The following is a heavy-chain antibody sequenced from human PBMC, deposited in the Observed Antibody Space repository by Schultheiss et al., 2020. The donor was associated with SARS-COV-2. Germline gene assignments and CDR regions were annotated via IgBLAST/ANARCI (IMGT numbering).Heavy chain of an antibody. Sequence: GGSLRLSCAASGFTFSSYSMNWVRQAPGKGLEWVSYISSSGSTIYYADSVKGRFTISRDNAKNSLYLQMNSLRAEDTAVYYCARGDSDAFDIWGQGTMVTVSS. D-gene: IGHD2-21*01. CDR1: GFTFSSYS. J-gene: IGHJ3*02. CDR3: ARGDSDAFDI. CDR2: ISSSGSTI. V-gene: IGHV3-48*04.